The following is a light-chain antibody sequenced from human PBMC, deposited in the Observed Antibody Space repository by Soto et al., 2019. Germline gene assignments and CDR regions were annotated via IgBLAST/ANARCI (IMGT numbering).Light chain of an antibody. J-gene: IGLJ7*01. CDR1: SSDVGSHNR. CDR3: GSYGGSRAV. CDR2: EVS. V-gene: IGLV2-23*02. Sequence: QSALTQPASVSGSPGQSITISCTGTSSDVGSHNRVSWYQQHPGQAPKLMIYEVSKRPLGVSTRFSASKSGNTASLTISGIQAEDEADYYCGSYGGSRAVFGGGTQLTVL.